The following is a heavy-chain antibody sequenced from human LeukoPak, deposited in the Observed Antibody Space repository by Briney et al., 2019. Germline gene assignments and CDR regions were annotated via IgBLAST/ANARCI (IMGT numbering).Heavy chain of an antibody. V-gene: IGHV3-33*08. Sequence: YLRLSCTASGFTFSDYAFHWVRQAPGKGLEWVAVIWYDGSNKYYADSVKGRFTISRDNSKNTLYLQMNSLRAEDTAVYYCARDLYAGYDILTGHYSYWGQGTLVTVSS. CDR1: GFTFSDYA. D-gene: IGHD3-9*01. CDR3: ARDLYAGYDILTGHYSY. J-gene: IGHJ4*02. CDR2: IWYDGSNK.